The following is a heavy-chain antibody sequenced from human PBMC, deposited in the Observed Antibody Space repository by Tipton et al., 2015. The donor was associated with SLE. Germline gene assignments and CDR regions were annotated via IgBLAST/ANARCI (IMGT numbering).Heavy chain of an antibody. V-gene: IGHV3-30*02. J-gene: IGHJ4*02. Sequence: SLRLSCAASGFTFSSYGMHWVRQAPGKGLEWVAFIRYDGSNKYYADSVKGRFTISRDNSKNTLYLQMNSLRAEDTAVYYCAKDAQYDILTGSYFDYWGQGTLVTVSS. CDR3: AKDAQYDILTGSYFDY. CDR2: IRYDGSNK. CDR1: GFTFSSYG. D-gene: IGHD3-9*01.